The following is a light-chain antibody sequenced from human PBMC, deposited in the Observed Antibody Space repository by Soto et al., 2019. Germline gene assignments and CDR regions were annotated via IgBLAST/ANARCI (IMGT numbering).Light chain of an antibody. CDR1: SSDVGGYNY. CDR2: DVN. Sequence: QSALTQPASVSGSPGQSITISGTGTSSDVGGYNYVSWYQQHPGKAPKLIIFDVNNRPSGVSNRFSGSKSGNTASLTISGLQTEDEADYYCSSYTSSGTGLLGGVTKLTVL. J-gene: IGLJ2*01. V-gene: IGLV2-14*01. CDR3: SSYTSSGTGL.